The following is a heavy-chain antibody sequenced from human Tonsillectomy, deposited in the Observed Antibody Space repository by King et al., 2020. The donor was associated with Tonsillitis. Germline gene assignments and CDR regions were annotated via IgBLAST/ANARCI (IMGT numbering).Heavy chain of an antibody. CDR1: GFTFSIYA. CDR3: ARGQPYFDWLLSPLFDY. CDR2: ISSNGGST. V-gene: IGHV3-64*01. D-gene: IGHD3-9*01. J-gene: IGHJ4*02. Sequence: VQLVESGGGLVQPGGSLRLSCAASGFTFSIYAMHWVRQVPGKGLEYVSAISSNGGSTYYANSVKGRFTISRDNSKNTLYLQMGSLRAEDMAVYYCARGQPYFDWLLSPLFDYWGQGTLVTVSS.